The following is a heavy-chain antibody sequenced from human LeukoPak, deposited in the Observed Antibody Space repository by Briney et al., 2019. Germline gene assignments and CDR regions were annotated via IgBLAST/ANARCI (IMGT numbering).Heavy chain of an antibody. D-gene: IGHD2-2*01. V-gene: IGHV2-70*04. CDR2: IDWADDK. J-gene: IGHJ5*02. Sequence: SGPALVKPTQTLTLTCTFSGFSLSTSGMRVSWIRQPPGKALEWLARIDWADDKFYSTSLKTRLTISKDTSKNQVVLTMTNMDPVDTARYYCARDVVPAAGGVYNWFDPSGQGTLVTVSS. CDR1: GFSLSTSGMR. CDR3: ARDVVPAAGGVYNWFDP.